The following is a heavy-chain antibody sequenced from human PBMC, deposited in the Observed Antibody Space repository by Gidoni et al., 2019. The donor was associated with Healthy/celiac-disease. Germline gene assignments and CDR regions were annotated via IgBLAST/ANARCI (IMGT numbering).Heavy chain of an antibody. CDR2: ISYDGSNK. J-gene: IGHJ6*02. V-gene: IGHV3-30*04. D-gene: IGHD3-16*01. Sequence: QVQLVESGGGVVQPGRSLRLSCAASGFTFSSYAMHWVRQAPGKGLEWVAVISYDGSNKYYADSVKGRFTISRDNSKNTLYLQMNSLRAEDTAVYYCARDVPLLGGMDVWGQGTTVTVSS. CDR1: GFTFSSYA. CDR3: ARDVPLLGGMDV.